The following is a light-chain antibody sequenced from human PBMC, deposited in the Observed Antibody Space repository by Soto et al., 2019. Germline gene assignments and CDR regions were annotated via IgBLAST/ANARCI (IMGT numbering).Light chain of an antibody. CDR2: GAS. Sequence: EIVLTQSPGTRSLSPGERATLSGRASQSVSNNYLAWYQQKPGQAPRLLIYGASSRATGIPDRFSGSGSGTDFHFPISRLEPEDFAVYYCQHYGSSPPSITFGQGTRL. CDR3: QHYGSSPPSIT. CDR1: QSVSNNY. V-gene: IGKV3-20*01. J-gene: IGKJ5*01.